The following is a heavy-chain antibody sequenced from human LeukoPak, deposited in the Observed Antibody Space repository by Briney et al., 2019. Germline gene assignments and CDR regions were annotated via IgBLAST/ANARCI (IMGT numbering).Heavy chain of an antibody. V-gene: IGHV3-66*04. CDR2: IYSGGST. D-gene: IGHD6-19*01. CDR1: GFTVSSNY. Sequence: GGSLRLSCAASGFTVSSNYMSWVRQAPGKGLEWVSVIYSGGSTYYADSVKGRFTISRDNSKNTLYLQMNSLRAEDTAVYYCASQPSHLSSGLVYRNFDYWGQGTLVTVSS. CDR3: ASQPSHLSSGLVYRNFDY. J-gene: IGHJ4*02.